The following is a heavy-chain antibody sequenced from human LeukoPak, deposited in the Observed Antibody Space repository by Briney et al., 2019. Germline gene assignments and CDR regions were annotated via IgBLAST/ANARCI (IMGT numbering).Heavy chain of an antibody. CDR2: IYSGGNT. D-gene: IGHD3-3*01. V-gene: IGHV3-66*02. CDR3: ARNPTLRFLEWLVPTYYFDY. CDR1: GLTVSSNY. Sequence: GGSLRLSCAASGLTVSSNYMTWVRQAPRKGLEWVSIIYSGGNTYYADSVKGRFAISRDNSKNTVYLQVNSLRAEDTAVYYCARNPTLRFLEWLVPTYYFDYWGQGTLVTVSS. J-gene: IGHJ4*02.